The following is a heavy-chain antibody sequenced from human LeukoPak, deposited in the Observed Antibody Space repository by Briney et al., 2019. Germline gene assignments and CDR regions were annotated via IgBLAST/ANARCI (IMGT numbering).Heavy chain of an antibody. Sequence: SETLSLTCTVSGGSISSSSYYWGWIRQPPGKGLEWIGSIYYSGSTYYNPSLKSRVTISVDTSKNQFSLKLSSVTAADTAVYYCARNNLSGSYSWGQGTLVTASS. CDR2: IYYSGST. D-gene: IGHD3-10*01. V-gene: IGHV4-39*07. CDR3: ARNNLSGSYS. J-gene: IGHJ4*02. CDR1: GGSISSSSYY.